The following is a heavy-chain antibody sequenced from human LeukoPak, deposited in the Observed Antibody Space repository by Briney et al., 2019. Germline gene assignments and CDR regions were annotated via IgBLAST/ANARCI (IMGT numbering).Heavy chain of an antibody. D-gene: IGHD3-22*01. CDR1: GFSFSSYA. J-gene: IGHJ4*02. V-gene: IGHV3-23*01. Sequence: GGSLRLSCAASGFSFSSYAMTWVRQAPGKGLESVSTISGSGDRTFYADSVKGRFTISRDNSKNTLYLQMNSLRAEDTAVYYCSKFAFGDFFDSSLYYLYLDCWGQGTLVTVSS. CDR3: SKFAFGDFFDSSLYYLYLDC. CDR2: ISGSGDRT.